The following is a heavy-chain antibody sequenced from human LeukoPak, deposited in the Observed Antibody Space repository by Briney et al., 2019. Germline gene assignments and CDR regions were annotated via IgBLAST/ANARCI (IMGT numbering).Heavy chain of an antibody. D-gene: IGHD1-26*01. J-gene: IGHJ3*01. V-gene: IGHV3-23*01. Sequence: PGGSLRLSCAASGFTFSSYAMHWVRQAPGKGLDGVSAINGSGGNPNYADSLKGRFTLSRSNSKNTRYLQMSSLKAEDTALYYWATCRSGVFDVFDLWGKGPMVTVS. CDR2: INGSGGNP. CDR3: ATCRSGVFDVFDL. CDR1: GFTFSSYA.